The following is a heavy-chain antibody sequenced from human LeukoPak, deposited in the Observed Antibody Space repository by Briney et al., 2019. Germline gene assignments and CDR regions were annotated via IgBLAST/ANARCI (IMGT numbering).Heavy chain of an antibody. D-gene: IGHD4-23*01. V-gene: IGHV4-34*01. J-gene: IGHJ4*02. Sequence: SETLSLTCAVYGGSFSGYYWSWIRQPPGKGLEWIGEINHSGSTNYNPSLKSRVTISVDTSKNQFSLKLSSVTAADTAVYYCATTNDYGGNSINYWGQGTLVTVSS. CDR2: INHSGST. CDR1: GGSFSGYY. CDR3: ATTNDYGGNSINY.